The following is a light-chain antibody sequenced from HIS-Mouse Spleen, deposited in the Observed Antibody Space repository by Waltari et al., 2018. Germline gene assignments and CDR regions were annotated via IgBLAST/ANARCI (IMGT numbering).Light chain of an antibody. CDR3: QQYGSSPLA. J-gene: IGKJ1*01. CDR1: QSVSSSY. CDR2: GAS. Sequence: EMVLTQSPGTLSLSTGERATLACRASQSVSSSYLAWYQQKPGQAPRLLSYGASSRATGIPDRVSGSCSGTDFTLAIRRLEPEDFAVYYCQQYGSSPLAFGQGTKVEIK. V-gene: IGKV3-20*01.